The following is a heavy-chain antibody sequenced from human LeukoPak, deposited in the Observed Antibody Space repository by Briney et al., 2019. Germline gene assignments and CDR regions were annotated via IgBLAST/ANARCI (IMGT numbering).Heavy chain of an antibody. Sequence: GASVKVSCKVSGYTLTELSIHWVRQAPGEGLQWMGRFDPEDGETIYAQKFQGRVTMTEDTSTDTAYMELSSLRSEDTAVYYCATEGAYYDGSGYSDYWGQGTLVTVSS. V-gene: IGHV1-24*01. J-gene: IGHJ4*02. CDR2: FDPEDGET. CDR3: ATEGAYYDGSGYSDY. D-gene: IGHD3-22*01. CDR1: GYTLTELS.